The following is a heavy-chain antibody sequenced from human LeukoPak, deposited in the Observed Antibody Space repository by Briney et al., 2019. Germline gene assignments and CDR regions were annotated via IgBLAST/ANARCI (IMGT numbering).Heavy chain of an antibody. CDR1: DGSFSGYY. CDR3: AYCSSISCSSSRFDN. J-gene: IGHJ4*02. D-gene: IGHD2-2*01. V-gene: IGHV4-34*01. CDR2: ISHSGST. Sequence: SETLSLTCAVYDGSFSGYYWSWIRQPPGKGLEWIGEISHSGSTNYNPSLKSRVTISVDTSKNQVSLMLSSVTAADTAVYYCAYCSSISCSSSRFDNWGLGTLVTVTS.